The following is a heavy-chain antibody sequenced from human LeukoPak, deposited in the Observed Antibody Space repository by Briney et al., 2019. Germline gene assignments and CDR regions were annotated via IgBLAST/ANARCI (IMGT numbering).Heavy chain of an antibody. CDR1: GGTLSSYA. CDR2: IIPILGIA. V-gene: IGHV1-69*04. D-gene: IGHD3-9*01. J-gene: IGHJ5*02. Sequence: ASVKVSCKASGGTLSSYAISWVRQAPGQGLEWMGRIIPILGIANYAQKFQGRVTITADKSTSTAYMELSSLRSEDTAVYYCAREADILTCYASGYNWCDPWGQRTLVTVSS. CDR3: AREADILTCYASGYNWCDP.